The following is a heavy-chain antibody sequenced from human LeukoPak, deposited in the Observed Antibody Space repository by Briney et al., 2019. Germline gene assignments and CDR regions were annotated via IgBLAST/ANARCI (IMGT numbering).Heavy chain of an antibody. CDR3: AREPTGVVPAASPPYYFDY. CDR2: IKQDGSEK. Sequence: GGSLRLSCAASGFTFSSYWMSWVRQAPGKGLEWVANIKQDGSEKYYVDSVKGRFTISRDNAKNSLYLQMNSLRAEDTAVYYCAREPTGVVPAASPPYYFDYWGQGTLVTVSS. V-gene: IGHV3-7*01. D-gene: IGHD2-2*01. J-gene: IGHJ4*02. CDR1: GFTFSSYW.